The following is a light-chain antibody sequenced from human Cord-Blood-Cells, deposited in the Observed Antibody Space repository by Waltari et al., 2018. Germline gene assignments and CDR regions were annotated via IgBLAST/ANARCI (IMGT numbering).Light chain of an antibody. CDR3: SSYTSSSTLV. V-gene: IGLV2-14*03. CDR2: AVS. J-gene: IGLJ3*02. CDR1: SSDVGGYNY. Sequence: QSALTQPASVSGSPGQSITISCTGTSSDVGGYNYVSWYQQHPGKAPKLMIYAVSTRPSWVSNRFSGSKAGNTASLTISGPQAEDEADYYCSSYTSSSTLVFGGGTKLTV.